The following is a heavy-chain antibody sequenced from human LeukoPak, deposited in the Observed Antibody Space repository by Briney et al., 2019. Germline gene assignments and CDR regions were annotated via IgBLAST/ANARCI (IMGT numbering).Heavy chain of an antibody. V-gene: IGHV1-18*01. CDR3: ARGETIGSSGWYLYDR. CDR2: ISAYNGNT. J-gene: IGHJ4*02. Sequence: ASVKVSCKASGYTFTSYGISWVRQAPGQGLEWMGWISAYNGNTNYAQKLQGRATMTTDTSTSTAYMELRSLRSDDTAVYYCARGETIGSSGWYLYDRWGQGTLVTVSS. D-gene: IGHD6-19*01. CDR1: GYTFTSYG.